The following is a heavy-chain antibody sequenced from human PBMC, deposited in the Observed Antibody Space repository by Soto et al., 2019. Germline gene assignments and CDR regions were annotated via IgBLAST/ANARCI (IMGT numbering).Heavy chain of an antibody. CDR1: GGSISSGGYY. V-gene: IGHV4-31*03. CDR3: ARVFGGGYCSGGSCYAFDY. Sequence: TLSLTCTVSGGSISSGGYYGSWIRQHPGKGLEWIGYIYYSGSTYYNPSLKSRVTISVDTSKNQFSLKLSSVTAADTAVYYCARVFGGGYCSGGSCYAFDYWGQGTLVTVSS. J-gene: IGHJ4*02. CDR2: IYYSGST. D-gene: IGHD2-15*01.